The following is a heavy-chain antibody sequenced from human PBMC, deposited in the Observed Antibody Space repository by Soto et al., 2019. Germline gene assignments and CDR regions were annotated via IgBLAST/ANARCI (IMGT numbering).Heavy chain of an antibody. D-gene: IGHD1-26*01. J-gene: IGHJ4*02. CDR1: GGTSTIYT. Sequence: QVPLVQSGAELKKPGSSVKVSCEASGGTSTIYTITWVRQAPGQGLAWMGRIVPMLGITNYARNFQDRLTITADQSKGTVYTELSSLRVENTALYYCATEKHGAGRVGVYDWGQGTQVTVSS. V-gene: IGHV1-69*02. CDR2: IVPMLGIT. CDR3: ATEKHGAGRVGVYD.